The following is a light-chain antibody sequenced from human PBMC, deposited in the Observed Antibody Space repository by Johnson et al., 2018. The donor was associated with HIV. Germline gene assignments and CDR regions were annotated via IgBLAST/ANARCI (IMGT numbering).Light chain of an antibody. V-gene: IGLV1-51*01. CDR2: DNN. CDR3: GTWDSSLSAHNYV. Sequence: QSVLTQPPSVSAAPGQKVTISCFGSDSNIGNNYVSWYQQLPGTAPKLLIYDNNKRPSGIPDRFSGSKSGTSATLGITGLQTGDEADYYCGTWDSSLSAHNYVLGTGTKVTVL. J-gene: IGLJ1*01. CDR1: DSNIGNNY.